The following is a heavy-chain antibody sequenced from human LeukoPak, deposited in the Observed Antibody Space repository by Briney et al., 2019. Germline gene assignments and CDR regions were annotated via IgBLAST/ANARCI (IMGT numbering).Heavy chain of an antibody. CDR2: IYTSGST. D-gene: IGHD4-11*01. CDR3: ARDYSNFGWFDP. Sequence: SETLSLTCAVSGGSISSYYWSWIRQPAGKGLEWIGRIYTSGSTNYNPSLESRVTISVDTSKNQFSLKLSSVTAADTAVYYCARDYSNFGWFDPWGQGTLVTVSS. CDR1: GGSISSYY. V-gene: IGHV4-4*07. J-gene: IGHJ5*02.